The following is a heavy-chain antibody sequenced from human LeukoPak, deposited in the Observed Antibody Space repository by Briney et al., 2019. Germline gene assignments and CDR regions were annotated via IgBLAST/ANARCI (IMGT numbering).Heavy chain of an antibody. V-gene: IGHV1-18*01. D-gene: IGHD3-9*01. CDR3: ARVRALRYFPYYMDV. CDR2: ISAYNGNT. Sequence: SSVKVSCKASGGTFSSYTISWVRQAPGQGLEWMGRISAYNGNTNYAQKLQGRVTMTTDTSTSTAYMELRSLRSDDTAVYYCARVRALRYFPYYMDVWGKGTTVTVSS. J-gene: IGHJ6*03. CDR1: GGTFSSYT.